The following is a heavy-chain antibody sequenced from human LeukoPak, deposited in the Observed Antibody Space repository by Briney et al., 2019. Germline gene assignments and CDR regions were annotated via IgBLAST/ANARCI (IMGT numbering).Heavy chain of an antibody. J-gene: IGHJ3*01. CDR1: GGSISSYY. CDR2: VNYSGST. CDR3: ARDKRGRGRIFDAFDV. Sequence: SETLSLTCTVSGGSISSYYWGWIRQPPGKGLTWIGGVNYSGSTYYNPSLKSRVRISVDTAMNQFSLRLTSVTAADTAVYYCARDKRGRGRIFDAFDVWGQGTLVTVS. D-gene: IGHD3-10*01. V-gene: IGHV4-39*07.